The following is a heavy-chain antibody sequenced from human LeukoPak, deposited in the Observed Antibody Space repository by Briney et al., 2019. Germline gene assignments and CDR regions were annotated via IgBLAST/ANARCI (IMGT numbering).Heavy chain of an antibody. CDR3: ARGGYSGYDCPWD. CDR2: ISAYNGNT. D-gene: IGHD5-12*01. V-gene: IGHV1-18*04. J-gene: IGHJ4*02. CDR1: GYTFTGYY. Sequence: ASVKVSCKASGYTFTGYYMHWVRQAPGQGLEWMGWISAYNGNTNYAQKLQGRVTMTTDTSTSTAYMELRSLRSDDTAVYYCARGGYSGYDCPWDWGQGTLVTVSS.